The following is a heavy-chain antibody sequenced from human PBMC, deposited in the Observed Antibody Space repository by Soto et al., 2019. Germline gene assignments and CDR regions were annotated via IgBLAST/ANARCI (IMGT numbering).Heavy chain of an antibody. CDR3: ARGGRYCSGGSCYDYYYGMDV. D-gene: IGHD2-15*01. V-gene: IGHV1-3*01. CDR1: GYTFTSYA. CDR2: INAGNGNT. J-gene: IGHJ6*02. Sequence: ASVKVSCKXSGYTFTSYAMHWVRQAPGQRLEWMGWINAGNGNTKYSQKFQGRVTITRDTSASTAYMELSSLRSEDTAVYYCARGGRYCSGGSCYDYYYGMDVWGQGTTGTVSS.